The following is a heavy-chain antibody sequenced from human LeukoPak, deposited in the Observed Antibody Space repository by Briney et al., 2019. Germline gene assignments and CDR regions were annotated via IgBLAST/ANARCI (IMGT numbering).Heavy chain of an antibody. CDR2: IKSKTDGGTT. CDR1: GFTFSNAW. V-gene: IGHV3-15*01. J-gene: IGHJ4*02. D-gene: IGHD3-9*01. Sequence: GGSLRLSCAASGFTFSNAWMSWVRQAPGKGLEWVGRIKSKTDGGTTDYAAPVKGRFTISRDDSKNTLYLQMNSLKTEDTAVYYCTVLRYLDWLREADYWGQGTLVTVSS. CDR3: TVLRYLDWLREADY.